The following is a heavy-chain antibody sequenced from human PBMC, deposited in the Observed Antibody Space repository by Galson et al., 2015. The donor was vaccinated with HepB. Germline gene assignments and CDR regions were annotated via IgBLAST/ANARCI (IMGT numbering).Heavy chain of an antibody. CDR3: AIEMATTYYFDY. CDR2: TYFRSKWYN. D-gene: IGHD5-24*01. V-gene: IGHV6-1*01. Sequence: CAISGDSVFSNAAAWNWIRQSPSRGLEWLGRTYFRSKWYNDYAPSVRSRIIIRPDTSNNQVSLQLDSVIPEDTAVHYCAIEMATTYYFDYWGQGSLVTVSS. J-gene: IGHJ4*02. CDR1: GDSVFSNAAA.